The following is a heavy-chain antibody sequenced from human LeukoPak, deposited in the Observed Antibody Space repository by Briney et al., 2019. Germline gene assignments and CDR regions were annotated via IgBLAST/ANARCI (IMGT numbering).Heavy chain of an antibody. J-gene: IGHJ5*02. CDR2: IYYSGST. Sequence: KPSETLSLTCTVSGGSISSGGYYWSWIRQHPGKGLEWIGYIYYSGSTYYNPSLKSRVTISVDTSKNQFALRLTSVTAADTAVYYCARDQAGSGRYNWFDPWGQGTLVTVSS. CDR3: ARDQAGSGRYNWFDP. V-gene: IGHV4-31*03. D-gene: IGHD3-10*01. CDR1: GGSISSGGYY.